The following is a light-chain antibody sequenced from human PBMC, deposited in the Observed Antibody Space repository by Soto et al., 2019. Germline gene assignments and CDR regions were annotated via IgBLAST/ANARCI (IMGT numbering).Light chain of an antibody. CDR1: QGISSF. CDR2: AAS. CDR3: QQYNSYWT. Sequence: DIHLTQSPSFLSASVGDRVTITCRASQGISSFLAWYQQKPGKAPNLLMYAASTLQSGVPSRFSGSGSGTEFTLTISSLQPDDFATYYCQQYNSYWTFGQGTKVDIK. J-gene: IGKJ1*01. V-gene: IGKV1-9*01.